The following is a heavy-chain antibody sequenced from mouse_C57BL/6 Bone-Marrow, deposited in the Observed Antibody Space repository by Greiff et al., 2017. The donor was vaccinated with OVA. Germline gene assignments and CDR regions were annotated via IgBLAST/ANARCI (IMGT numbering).Heavy chain of an antibody. CDR2: ISYDGSN. CDR1: GYSITSGYY. Sequence: EVQLQQSGPGLVKPSQSLSLTCSVTGYSITSGYYWNWIRQFPGNKLEWMGYISYDGSNNYNPSLKNRISITRDTSKNQFFLKLNSVTTEDTATYYCAPITTVVDYYAMDYWGQGTSVTVSS. CDR3: APITTVVDYYAMDY. D-gene: IGHD1-1*01. V-gene: IGHV3-6*01. J-gene: IGHJ4*01.